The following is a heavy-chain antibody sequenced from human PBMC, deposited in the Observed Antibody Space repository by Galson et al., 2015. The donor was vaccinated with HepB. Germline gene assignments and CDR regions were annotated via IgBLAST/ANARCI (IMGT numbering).Heavy chain of an antibody. CDR1: GGTFSSYA. CDR2: IIPIFGTA. CDR3: ASRGDIVVVGPDATPSPAYYFDY. D-gene: IGHD2-15*01. Sequence: SVKVSCKASGGTFSSYAISWVRQAPGQGLEWMGGIIPIFGTANYAQKFQGRVTITADESTSTAYMELSSLRSEDTAVYYCASRGDIVVVGPDATPSPAYYFDYWGQGTLVTVSS. J-gene: IGHJ4*02. V-gene: IGHV1-69*13.